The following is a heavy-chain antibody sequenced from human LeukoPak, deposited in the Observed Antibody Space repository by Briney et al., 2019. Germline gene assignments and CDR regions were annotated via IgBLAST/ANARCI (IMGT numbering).Heavy chain of an antibody. D-gene: IGHD5-18*01. CDR3: ASGYGSGWFDR. Sequence: SETLSLTCTVSGGSISSSSYYWGWIRQPPGKGLEWIGSIYYSGSTFYNPSLKSRLTISLDTSKNQFSLKLTSVTAADTAVYYCASGYGSGWFDRWGQGTLVSVSS. V-gene: IGHV4-39*07. CDR1: GGSISSSSYY. CDR2: IYYSGST. J-gene: IGHJ5*02.